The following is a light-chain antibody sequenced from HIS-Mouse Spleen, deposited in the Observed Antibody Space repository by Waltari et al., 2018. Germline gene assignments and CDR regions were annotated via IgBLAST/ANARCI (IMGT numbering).Light chain of an antibody. CDR3: SSYTSSSTWV. CDR2: EVS. Sequence: QSALTQPASVSGSPGQSITIACTGTSSDCGSYNLVSWYQQHPGKAPKLMIYEVSNRPSGVSNRFSGSKSGNTASLTISGLQAEDEADYYCSSYTSSSTWVFGGGTKLTVL. V-gene: IGLV2-14*02. CDR1: SSDCGSYNL. J-gene: IGLJ3*02.